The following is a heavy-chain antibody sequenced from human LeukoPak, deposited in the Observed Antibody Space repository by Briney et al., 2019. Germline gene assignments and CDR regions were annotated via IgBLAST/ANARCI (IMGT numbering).Heavy chain of an antibody. D-gene: IGHD6-6*01. Sequence: SVKVSCKASGGTFSSYAISWVRQAPGQGLEWMGGIIPIFGTANYAQKFQGRVTITADESTNTAYMELSSLRAEDTAVYYCAKWKYSNSGIDDYWGQGTLVTVSS. J-gene: IGHJ4*02. CDR1: GGTFSSYA. V-gene: IGHV1-69*13. CDR2: IIPIFGTA. CDR3: AKWKYSNSGIDDY.